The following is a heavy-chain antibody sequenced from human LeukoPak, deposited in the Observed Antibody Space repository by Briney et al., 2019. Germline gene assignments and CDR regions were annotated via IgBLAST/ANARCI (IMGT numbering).Heavy chain of an antibody. J-gene: IGHJ3*01. CDR1: GFTFSNYV. CDR2: VWDDGSNK. CDR3: ARGGLRHFDLSPFEV. Sequence: PGRSLRLSCAAFGFTFSNYVMDWVRQAPGKGLEWVAVVWDDGSNKHYADSVKGRFAISRDNSKNTLFLQMNSLRAEDTAVYYCARGGLRHFDLSPFEVWGQGTMVTVSS. V-gene: IGHV3-33*01. D-gene: IGHD3-9*01.